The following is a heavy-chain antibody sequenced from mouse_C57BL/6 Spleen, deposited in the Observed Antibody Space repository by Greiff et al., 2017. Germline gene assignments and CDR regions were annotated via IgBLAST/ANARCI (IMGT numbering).Heavy chain of an antibody. J-gene: IGHJ2*01. CDR3: ARDDYGEYFDY. V-gene: IGHV5-4*01. Sequence: EVQVVESGGGLVKPGGSLKLSCAASGFTFSSYAMSWVRQTPEKRLEWVATISDGGSYTYYPDNVKGRFTISRDNAKNNLYLQMSHLKSEDTAMYYCARDDYGEYFDYWGQGTTLTVSS. CDR2: ISDGGSYT. D-gene: IGHD1-1*02. CDR1: GFTFSSYA.